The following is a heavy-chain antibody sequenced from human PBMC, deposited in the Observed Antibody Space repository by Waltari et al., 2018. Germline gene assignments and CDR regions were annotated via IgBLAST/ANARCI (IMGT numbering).Heavy chain of an antibody. CDR2: IIPSFGTA. V-gene: IGHV1-69*01. CDR1: GGTFSSYA. D-gene: IGHD2-15*01. J-gene: IGHJ5*02. Sequence: QVQLVQSGAEVKKPGSSVKVSCKASGGTFSSYAISWVRQAPGHGLEWMGGIIPSFGTANYAQKFQGRVTITADESTSTAYMELSSLRSEDTAVYYCARPLGYCSGGSCWGDWFDPWGQGTLVTVSS. CDR3: ARPLGYCSGGSCWGDWFDP.